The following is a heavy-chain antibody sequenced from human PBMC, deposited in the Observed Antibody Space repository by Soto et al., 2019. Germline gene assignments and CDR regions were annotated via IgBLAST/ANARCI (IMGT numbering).Heavy chain of an antibody. J-gene: IGHJ4*02. V-gene: IGHV1-3*01. D-gene: IGHD3-9*01. CDR3: ARDRGSILTGYYNGAVVY. CDR1: GYTFTSYA. Sequence: ASVKVSCKASGYTFTSYAMHWVRQAPGQRLEWMGWINAGNGNTKYSQKFQGRVTITRDTSASTAYMELSSLRSEDTAVYYCARDRGSILTGYYNGAVVYWGQGTLVTVSS. CDR2: INAGNGNT.